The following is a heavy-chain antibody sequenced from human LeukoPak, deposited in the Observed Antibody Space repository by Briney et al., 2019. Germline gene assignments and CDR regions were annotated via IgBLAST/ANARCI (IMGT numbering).Heavy chain of an antibody. D-gene: IGHD6-19*01. Sequence: GGSLRLSCAASGFIFSDYSMNWVRQAPGMGLEWISYISASSTTIYYADSVRGQFTISRDNAKNSLHVQMNGLRAEDTAVYYCAREADSSGWYYFDYWGQGTLVTVSS. CDR3: AREADSSGWYYFDY. V-gene: IGHV3-48*01. J-gene: IGHJ4*02. CDR2: ISASSTTI. CDR1: GFIFSDYS.